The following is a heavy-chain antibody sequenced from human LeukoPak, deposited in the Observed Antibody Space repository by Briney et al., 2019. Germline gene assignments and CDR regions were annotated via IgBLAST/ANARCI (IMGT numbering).Heavy chain of an antibody. V-gene: IGHV3-23*01. J-gene: IGHJ4*02. CDR1: GFTFSSYA. CDR3: AKTLGYCSSTSCKPRDY. D-gene: IGHD2-2*01. CDR2: ISGSGGST. Sequence: PGGSLRLSCAASGFTFSSYAMSWVRQAPGKGLEWVSAISGSGGSTYYADSVKGRFTISRDSSKNTLYLQMNSLRAEDTAVYYCAKTLGYCSSTSCKPRDYWGQGTLVTVSS.